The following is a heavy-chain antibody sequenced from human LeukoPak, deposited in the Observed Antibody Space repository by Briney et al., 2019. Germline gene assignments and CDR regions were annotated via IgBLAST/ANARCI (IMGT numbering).Heavy chain of an antibody. CDR2: INAGNGNT. CDR1: GYTFTSYA. Sequence: GASVKVSCKASGYTFTSYAMHWVRQAPGQRLEWMGWINAGNGNTKYSQKFQGRVTMTRDTSTSTVYMELSSLRSEDTAVYYCAREGVGLAYCGGDCSNWFDPWGQGTLVTVSS. D-gene: IGHD2-21*02. CDR3: AREGVGLAYCGGDCSNWFDP. V-gene: IGHV1-3*01. J-gene: IGHJ5*02.